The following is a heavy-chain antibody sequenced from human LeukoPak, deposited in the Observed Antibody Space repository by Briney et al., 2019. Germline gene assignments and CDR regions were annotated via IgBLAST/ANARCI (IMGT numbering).Heavy chain of an antibody. V-gene: IGHV3-64*01. D-gene: IGHD6-19*01. Sequence: GGSLRLSCAASGFTFSYSAMHWVRQAPGKGLEYVSVISSNGGSTYYANSVKGRFTISRDNSKNTLYLQMGSLRAEDMAVYYCARALSSGWYDAFDIWGQGTMVTVSS. CDR3: ARALSSGWYDAFDI. CDR2: ISSNGGST. J-gene: IGHJ3*02. CDR1: GFTFSYSA.